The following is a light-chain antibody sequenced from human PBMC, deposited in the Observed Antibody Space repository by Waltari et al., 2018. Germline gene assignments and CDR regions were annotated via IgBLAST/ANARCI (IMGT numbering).Light chain of an antibody. J-gene: IGLJ2*01. CDR3: CSYAGADTSVI. CDR2: EVN. V-gene: IGLV2-11*01. Sequence: SALTQPRSVSGSPGQSVTTPRTGTSSADGGHAFVTLYHQYPGKAPNRLIYEVNKRPPGVPERFSGSKSGNTASLTISGLLNEDEADYYCCSYAGADTSVIFGGGTTLTVL. CDR1: SSADGGHAF.